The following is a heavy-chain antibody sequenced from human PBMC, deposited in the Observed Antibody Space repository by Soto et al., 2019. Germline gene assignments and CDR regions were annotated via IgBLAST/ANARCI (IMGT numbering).Heavy chain of an antibody. V-gene: IGHV3-21*01. CDR1: GFTFSSYS. Sequence: PGGSLRLSCAASGFTFSSYSMNWVRQAPGKGLEWVSSISSSSSYIYYADSAKGRFTIPRDNAKNSLYLQMNSLRAEDTAVYYCAREEYSSSSNWFDPWGQGTLVTVSS. J-gene: IGHJ5*02. CDR3: AREEYSSSSNWFDP. CDR2: ISSSSSYI. D-gene: IGHD6-13*01.